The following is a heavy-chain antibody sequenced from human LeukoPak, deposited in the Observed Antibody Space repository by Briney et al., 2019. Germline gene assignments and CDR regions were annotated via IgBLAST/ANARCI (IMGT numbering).Heavy chain of an antibody. J-gene: IGHJ4*02. V-gene: IGHV4-39*01. CDR1: GGSVSTNNYY. CDR3: AKRCSYGYFDY. D-gene: IGHD5-18*01. CDR2: LSYSGKT. Sequence: SETLSLTCTVSGGSVSTNNYYWGWIRQPPGKGLEWMGSLSYSGKTYYNPSLKSRVTISADTSKNQFSLRLTSVTAADTAVYYCAKRCSYGYFDYWGQGTLVTVSS.